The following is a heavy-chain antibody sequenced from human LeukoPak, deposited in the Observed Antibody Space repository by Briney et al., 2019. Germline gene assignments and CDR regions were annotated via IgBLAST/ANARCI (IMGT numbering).Heavy chain of an antibody. D-gene: IGHD3-16*01. CDR3: VRGSTLRHYQY. V-gene: IGHV4-39*01. J-gene: IGHJ4*02. CDR2: IYYSGST. Sequence: SSETLSLTCTVSGGSISAYYWGWIRRPPGKGLEWIGSIYYSGSTYYNPSLKSRTTVSVDTSKNQFSLKLSSVTAADTAVYYCVRGSTLRHYQYWGQGTLVTVSS. CDR1: GGSISAYY.